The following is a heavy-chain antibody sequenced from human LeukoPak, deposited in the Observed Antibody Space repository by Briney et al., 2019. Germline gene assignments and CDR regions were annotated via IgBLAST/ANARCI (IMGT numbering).Heavy chain of an antibody. CDR1: GFTFSSYE. CDR2: ISSSGSTI. V-gene: IGHV3-48*03. D-gene: IGHD6-19*01. J-gene: IGHJ4*02. CDR3: ARGGQWLATPFDY. Sequence: GGSLRLSCAASGFTFSSYEMNWVRQAPGKGLEWVSYISSSGSTIYYADSVKGRFTISRDNAKNSLYLQMNSLRAGDTAVYYCARGGQWLATPFDYWGQGTLVTVSS.